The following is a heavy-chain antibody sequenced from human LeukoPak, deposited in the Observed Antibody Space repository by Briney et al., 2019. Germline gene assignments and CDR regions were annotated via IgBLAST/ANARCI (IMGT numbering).Heavy chain of an antibody. Sequence: SETLSLTCTVSGGSISSYYRSWIRQPAGKGLEWIGRIYTSGSTNYNPSLKSRVTMSVDTSKNQFSLKLSSVTAADTAVYYCARVLYSSSSWGLDYWGQGTLVTVSS. D-gene: IGHD6-6*01. V-gene: IGHV4-4*07. CDR3: ARVLYSSSSWGLDY. CDR2: IYTSGST. CDR1: GGSISSYY. J-gene: IGHJ4*02.